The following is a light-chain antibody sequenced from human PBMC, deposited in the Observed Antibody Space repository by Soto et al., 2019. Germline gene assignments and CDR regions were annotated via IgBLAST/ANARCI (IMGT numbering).Light chain of an antibody. Sequence: DIQMTQSPSCLSASVGDRVTITYRASQGINNYLAWYQQKPGKVPKLLIYAASTLQSGVPSRFSGSRSGTDFTLTISSLQPEDVATYYCQKYNSAPWTFGQGTKVEMK. J-gene: IGKJ1*01. CDR1: QGINNY. CDR2: AAS. V-gene: IGKV1-27*01. CDR3: QKYNSAPWT.